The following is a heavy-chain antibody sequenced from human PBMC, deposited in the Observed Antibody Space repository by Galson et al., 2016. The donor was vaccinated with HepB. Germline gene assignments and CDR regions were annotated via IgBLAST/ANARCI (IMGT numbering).Heavy chain of an antibody. CDR1: GFSLRTSGVG. J-gene: IGHJ4*02. CDR3: PQAYYDFWSGCFVY. D-gene: IGHD3-3*01. CDR2: IFWNDAK. Sequence: PALVKPTQTLTLTCSFSGFSLRTSGVGVGWIRQPPGKALEWLALIFWNDAKRYSTSLKSRLTITKDTSKNQAVLTMTNMAPVDTATYYFPQAYYDFWSGCFVYWGQGTLVTVSS. V-gene: IGHV2-5*01.